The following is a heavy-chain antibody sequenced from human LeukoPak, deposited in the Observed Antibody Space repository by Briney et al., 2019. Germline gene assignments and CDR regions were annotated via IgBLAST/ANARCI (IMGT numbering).Heavy chain of an antibody. CDR2: ISSSGGST. D-gene: IGHD3-10*01. CDR3: ATLRRSGAERDAFDI. Sequence: GGSLRLSCAASKFTFSSYGMSWVRQAPGKGLEWVSTISSSGGSTYYADSVKGRFTISRDNAKSTLFLQMNSVRAEGTALYYCATLRRSGAERDAFDIWGQGTMVTVSS. V-gene: IGHV3-23*01. CDR1: KFTFSSYG. J-gene: IGHJ3*02.